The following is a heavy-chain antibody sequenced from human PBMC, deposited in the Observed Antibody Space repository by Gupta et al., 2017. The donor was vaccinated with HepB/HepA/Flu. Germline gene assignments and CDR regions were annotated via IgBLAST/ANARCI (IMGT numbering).Heavy chain of an antibody. J-gene: IGHJ4*02. CDR2: IIPMLNHV. D-gene: IGHD2-21*02. Sequence: PGSSVKVSCKASGGGFGTYGVSWVRQAPGQGLERMGGIIPMLNHVDYAQKFQGRVTFSADGSSSTVYMELSSLTSEDTAIYYCARDKNQGVTGFDYWGQGTLVTVSS. CDR3: ARDKNQGVTGFDY. CDR1: GGGFGTYG. V-gene: IGHV1-69*01.